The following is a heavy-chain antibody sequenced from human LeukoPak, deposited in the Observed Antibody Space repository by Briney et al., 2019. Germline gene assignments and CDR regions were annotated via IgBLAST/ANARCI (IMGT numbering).Heavy chain of an antibody. V-gene: IGHV4-59*01. D-gene: IGHD6-6*01. CDR3: ARVRAARPIYFDY. J-gene: IGHJ4*02. Sequence: SETLSLTCIVSGGSINSYYWSWIRQPPGKGLEWIGYIYYSGSTNYNPSLKSRVTISVDTSKNQFSLKLSSVTAADTAVYYCARVRAARPIYFDYWGQGTLVTVSS. CDR1: GGSINSYY. CDR2: IYYSGST.